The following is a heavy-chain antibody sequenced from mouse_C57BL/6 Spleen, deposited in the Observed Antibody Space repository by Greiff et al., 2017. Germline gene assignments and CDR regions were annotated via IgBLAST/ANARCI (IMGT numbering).Heavy chain of an antibody. CDR1: GYTFTSYW. Sequence: QVQLQQPGAELVKPGASVKLSCKASGYTFTSYWMQWVKQRPVQGLEWIGKIDPSDSYTNYNQKFKGKATLTVDTSSSTAYMQLSSLTSEDAAVYYGARVLDYYGSRGGGWGQGTTLTVAS. J-gene: IGHJ2*01. CDR2: IDPSDSYT. V-gene: IGHV1-50*01. D-gene: IGHD1-1*01. CDR3: ARVLDYYGSRGGG.